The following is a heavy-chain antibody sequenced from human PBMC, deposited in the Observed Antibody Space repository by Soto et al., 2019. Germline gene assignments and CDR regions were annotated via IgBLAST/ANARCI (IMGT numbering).Heavy chain of an antibody. V-gene: IGHV5-51*01. CDR1: GYSFTSYW. Sequence: GESLKISCQGSGYSFTSYWIGWVRQMPGKGLEWMGIIYPGDSDTRYSPSFEGQVTISADKSISTAYLQWSSLKASDTAMYYCVRVRLTGYDFHFHYWGQGTLVTVSS. D-gene: IGHD3-9*01. CDR3: VRVRLTGYDFHFHY. J-gene: IGHJ4*02. CDR2: IYPGDSDT.